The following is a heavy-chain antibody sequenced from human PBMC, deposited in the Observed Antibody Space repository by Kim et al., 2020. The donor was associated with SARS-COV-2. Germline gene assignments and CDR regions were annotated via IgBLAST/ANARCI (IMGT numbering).Heavy chain of an antibody. J-gene: IGHJ3*02. D-gene: IGHD3-3*01. CDR2: IWYDGSNK. CDR3: ARGSYDFWSGYYNPHAFDI. CDR1: GFTFSSYG. Sequence: GGSLRLSCAASGFTFSSYGMHWVRQAPGKGLEWVAVIWYDGSNKYYADSVKGRFTISRDNSKNTLYLQMNSLRAEDTAVYYCARGSYDFWSGYYNPHAFDIWGQGTMVTVSS. V-gene: IGHV3-33*01.